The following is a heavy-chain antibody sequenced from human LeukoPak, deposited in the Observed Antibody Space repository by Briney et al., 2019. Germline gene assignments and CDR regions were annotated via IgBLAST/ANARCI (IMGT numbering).Heavy chain of an antibody. Sequence: GESLKISCKGSGYSFTIYWIGWVRQMPGKGLEWMGIIYPGDSDTRYSPSFQGQVTISADKSISTAYLQWSSLKASDTAMYYCARGLTDSSGYYYGDAFDIWGQGTMVTVSS. CDR2: IYPGDSDT. CDR3: ARGLTDSSGYYYGDAFDI. D-gene: IGHD3-22*01. V-gene: IGHV5-51*01. J-gene: IGHJ3*02. CDR1: GYSFTIYW.